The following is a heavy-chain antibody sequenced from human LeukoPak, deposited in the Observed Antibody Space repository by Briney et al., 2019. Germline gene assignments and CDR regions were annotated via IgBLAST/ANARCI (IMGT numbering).Heavy chain of an antibody. V-gene: IGHV1-18*01. D-gene: IGHD2-2*01. CDR3: ARGNYYQLIHYYFDY. J-gene: IGHJ4*02. CDR1: GYTFTSYG. CDR2: ISAYNGNT. Sequence: ASVKVSCKASGYTFTSYGISWVRQAPGQGLEWMGWISAYNGNTNYAQKLQGRVTMTTDTSTSTAYMELRSLRAEDTAVYYCARGNYYQLIHYYFDYWGQGTLVTVSS.